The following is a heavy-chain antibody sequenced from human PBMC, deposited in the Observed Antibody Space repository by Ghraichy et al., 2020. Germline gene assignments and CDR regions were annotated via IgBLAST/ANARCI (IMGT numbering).Heavy chain of an antibody. Sequence: SVKVSCKASGGTFSSYAISWVRQAPGQGLEWMGGIIPIFGTANYAQKFQGRVTITADESTSTAYMKLSSLRSEDTAVYYCARGQDSHCTNGVCYFGPVRNWGQGTLVTVSS. J-gene: IGHJ4*02. V-gene: IGHV1-69*13. CDR3: ARGQDSHCTNGVCYFGPVRN. CDR1: GGTFSSYA. CDR2: IIPIFGTA. D-gene: IGHD2-8*01.